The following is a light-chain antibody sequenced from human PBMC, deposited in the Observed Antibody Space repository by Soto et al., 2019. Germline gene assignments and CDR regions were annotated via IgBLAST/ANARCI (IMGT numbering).Light chain of an antibody. J-gene: IGKJ2*01. CDR3: QQYGSSPNT. CDR2: GAS. V-gene: IGKV3-20*01. Sequence: EIVLTQSPGTLSLSPGERATLCCRASQSVSSSYLAWYQQKPGQAPRLLIYGASSRATGIPDRFSGSGSGTDFTLTISRLEPEDFAVYYCQQYGSSPNTFGQGTKLEIK. CDR1: QSVSSSY.